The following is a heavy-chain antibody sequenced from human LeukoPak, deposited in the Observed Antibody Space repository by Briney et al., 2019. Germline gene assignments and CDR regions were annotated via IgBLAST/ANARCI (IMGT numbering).Heavy chain of an antibody. D-gene: IGHD6-19*01. Sequence: GASVKVSCKASGYTFTGYYIHWVRQAPGQGLEWMGWINPNSGDTNYAQKLQGRVTMTTDTSTSTAYMELRSLRSDDTAVYYCARGAGSGWYRYPDWGQGTLVTVSS. CDR3: ARGAGSGWYRYPD. CDR2: INPNSGDT. CDR1: GYTFTGYY. V-gene: IGHV1-2*02. J-gene: IGHJ4*02.